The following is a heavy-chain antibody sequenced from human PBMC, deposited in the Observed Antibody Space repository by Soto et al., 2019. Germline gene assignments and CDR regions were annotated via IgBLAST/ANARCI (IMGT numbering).Heavy chain of an antibody. CDR2: INPNSGGT. CDR1: GYTFTGYY. CDR3: TRPPVGELLGLYYGMDV. V-gene: IGHV1-2*02. Sequence: ASVKVSCKASGYTFTGYYMHWVRQAPGQGLEWMGWINPNSGGTNYAQKFQGRVTMTRDTSISTAYMELSRLRSDDTAVYYCTRPPVGELLGLYYGMDVWGQGTTVTVSS. J-gene: IGHJ6*02. D-gene: IGHD1-26*01.